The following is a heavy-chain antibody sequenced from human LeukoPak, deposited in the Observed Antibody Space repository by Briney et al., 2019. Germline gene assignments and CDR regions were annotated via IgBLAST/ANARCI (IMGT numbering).Heavy chain of an antibody. CDR1: GGSFSGYY. CDR3: ARGLGIAVAGTNFDY. J-gene: IGHJ4*02. CDR2: INHSGST. V-gene: IGHV4-34*01. Sequence: SETLSPTCAVYGGSFSGYYWSWIRQPPGKGLEWIGEINHSGSTNYDPSLKSRVTISVDTSKNQFSLKLSSVTAADTAVYYCARGLGIAVAGTNFDYWGQGTLVTVSS. D-gene: IGHD6-19*01.